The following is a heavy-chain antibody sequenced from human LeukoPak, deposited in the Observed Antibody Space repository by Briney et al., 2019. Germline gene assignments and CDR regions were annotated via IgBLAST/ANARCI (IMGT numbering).Heavy chain of an antibody. J-gene: IGHJ4*02. D-gene: IGHD3-3*01. CDR3: ASYLRFLAWVPFSHDY. V-gene: IGHV4-39*01. CDR2: IYYSGST. CDR1: GGSISSSSYY. Sequence: SETLSLTCTVSGGSISSSSYYWGWIRQPPGKGLEWIGSIYYSGSTYYNPSLKSRVTISVDTSKNQFSLKLSSVTAADTAVYYCASYLRFLAWVPFSHDYWGQGTLVTVSS.